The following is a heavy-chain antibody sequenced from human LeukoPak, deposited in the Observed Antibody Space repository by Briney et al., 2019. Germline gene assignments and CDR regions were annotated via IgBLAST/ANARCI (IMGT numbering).Heavy chain of an antibody. J-gene: IGHJ4*02. CDR1: GVTFSSYA. V-gene: IGHV3-23*01. Sequence: GGSLRLSCAASGVTFSSYAMSWVRQAPGKGLEWVSAISGSGGSTYYADSVKGRFTISRDNSKNTLYLQMNSLRAEDTAVYYCAKYMWRTGTGGSFDYWGQRTLVTVSS. CDR2: ISGSGGST. CDR3: AKYMWRTGTGGSFDY. D-gene: IGHD3/OR15-3a*01.